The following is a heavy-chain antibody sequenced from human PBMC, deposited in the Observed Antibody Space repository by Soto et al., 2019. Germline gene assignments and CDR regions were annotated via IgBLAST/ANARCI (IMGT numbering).Heavy chain of an antibody. Sequence: EVQLVESGGGSVQPGESLRLSCLASGFSFSTYWMSWVRQAPGKGLEWVARIKQDGGEKYYVDSVKGRCTVSRDNAKSSLYLQLHTLSADDAGIYYCVRDQLILPADDFYYGVDVWGQGTTVTVSS. CDR2: IKQDGGEK. J-gene: IGHJ6*02. V-gene: IGHV3-7*03. CDR1: GFSFSTYW. CDR3: VRDQLILPADDFYYGVDV.